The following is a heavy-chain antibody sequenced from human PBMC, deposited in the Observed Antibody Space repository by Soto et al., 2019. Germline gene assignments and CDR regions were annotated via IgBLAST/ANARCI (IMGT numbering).Heavy chain of an antibody. V-gene: IGHV1-3*01. J-gene: IGHJ3*02. D-gene: IGHD3-3*01. CDR3: ARELLEWQYNDAFDI. CDR1: GYTFTSYA. CDR2: INAGNGNT. Sequence: GASVKVSCKASGYTFTSYAMHWVRQAPGQRLEWMGWINAGNGNTKYSQKFQGRVTITRDTPASTAYMELSSLRSEDTAVYYCARELLEWQYNDAFDIWGQGTTVTVSS.